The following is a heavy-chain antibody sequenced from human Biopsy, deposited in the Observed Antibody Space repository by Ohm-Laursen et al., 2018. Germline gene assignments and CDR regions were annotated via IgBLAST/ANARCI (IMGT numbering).Heavy chain of an antibody. CDR2: IYSSGST. Sequence: SETLSLTCTVSGGSISNYYWSWIRQPAGKGLEWIGRIYSSGSTNYNPSLKSRVTISVDRSKNQFSLELSSVTAADTAVYYCARVGAGAASIDYFDYWGQGAPVTVSS. CDR3: ARVGAGAASIDYFDY. CDR1: GGSISNYY. J-gene: IGHJ4*02. V-gene: IGHV4-4*07. D-gene: IGHD1-26*01.